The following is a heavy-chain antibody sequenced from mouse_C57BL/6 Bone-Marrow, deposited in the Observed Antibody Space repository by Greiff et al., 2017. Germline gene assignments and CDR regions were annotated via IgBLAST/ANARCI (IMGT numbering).Heavy chain of an antibody. CDR3: TPPLYYSNY. D-gene: IGHD2-5*01. V-gene: IGHV6-3*01. CDR2: IRLKSDNYAT. CDR1: GFTFSNYW. Sequence: EVMLVESGGGLVQPGGSMKLSCVASGFTFSNYWMNWVRQSPEKGLEWVAQIRLKSDNYATHYAESVKGRFTISRDDSKSSVYLQMNNLRAEDTGIYYCTPPLYYSNYWGQGTTLTVSS. J-gene: IGHJ2*01.